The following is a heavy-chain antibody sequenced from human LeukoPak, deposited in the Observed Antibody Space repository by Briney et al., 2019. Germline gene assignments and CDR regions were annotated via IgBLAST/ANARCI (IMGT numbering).Heavy chain of an antibody. V-gene: IGHV1-18*01. J-gene: IGHJ6*02. CDR3: ARDSSGYYYYYYGMDV. CDR1: GYTFTSYG. Sequence: ASVKVSCKASGYTFTSYGISWVRQAPGQGLEWMRWISAYNGNTNYAQKLQGRVTMTTDTSTSTAYIELRSLRSDDTAVYYCARDSSGYYYYYYGMDVWGQGTTVTVSS. CDR2: ISAYNGNT. D-gene: IGHD3-22*01.